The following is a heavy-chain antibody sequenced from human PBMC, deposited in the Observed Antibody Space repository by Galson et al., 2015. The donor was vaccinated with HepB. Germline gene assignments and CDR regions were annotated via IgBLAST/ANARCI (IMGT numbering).Heavy chain of an antibody. Sequence: SVKVSCKAPGYTFTSYGISWVRQAPGQGLEWMGWISAYNGNTNYAQKLQGRVTMTTDTSTSTAYMELRSLRSDDTAVYYCARDSITMIVVVTELDYWGQGTLVTVSS. V-gene: IGHV1-18*01. J-gene: IGHJ4*02. CDR3: ARDSITMIVVVTELDY. CDR1: GYTFTSYG. CDR2: ISAYNGNT. D-gene: IGHD3-22*01.